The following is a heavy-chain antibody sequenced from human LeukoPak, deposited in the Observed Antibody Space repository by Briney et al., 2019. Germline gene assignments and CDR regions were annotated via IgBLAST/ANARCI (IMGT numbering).Heavy chain of an antibody. D-gene: IGHD5-24*01. J-gene: IGHJ4*02. CDR1: GFTFSSYG. Sequence: PGGXLXXSCAASGFTFSSYGMHWVRQAPGKGLEWVAFIRYDGSNKYYADSVKGRFTISRDNSKNTLYLQMNSLRAEDTAVYYCAKDTPKWLTFDYWGQGTLVTVSS. V-gene: IGHV3-30*02. CDR3: AKDTPKWLTFDY. CDR2: IRYDGSNK.